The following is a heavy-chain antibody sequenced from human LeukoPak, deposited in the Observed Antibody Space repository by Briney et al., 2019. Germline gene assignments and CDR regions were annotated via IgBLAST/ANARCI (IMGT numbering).Heavy chain of an antibody. CDR2: IYHSGSTYYNT. V-gene: IGHV4-30-2*01. J-gene: IGHJ4*02. CDR1: GDSFSSGGYY. D-gene: IGHD6-6*01. CDR3: ARGRGEYSSMFDY. Sequence: PSQTLSLTCTVSGDSFSSGGYYWSWIRQPPGKGLEWIGYIYHSGSTYYNTYYNPSLKSRVTMSVDRSKNLFSLKLTSVVAADTAVYYCARGRGEYSSMFDYWGQGTLVTVSS.